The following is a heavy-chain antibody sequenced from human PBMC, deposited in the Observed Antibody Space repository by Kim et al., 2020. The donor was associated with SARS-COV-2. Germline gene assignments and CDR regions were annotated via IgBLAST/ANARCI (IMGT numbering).Heavy chain of an antibody. J-gene: IGHJ1*01. Sequence: GGSLRLSCAASGFTFDDYAMHWVRQAPGKGLEWVSLISGDGGSTYYADSVKGRFTISRDNSKNSLYLQMNSLRTEDTALYYCAKDIPSSSWWKYFQHWGQGTLVTVSS. D-gene: IGHD6-13*01. CDR3: AKDIPSSSWWKYFQH. CDR1: GFTFDDYA. V-gene: IGHV3-43*02. CDR2: ISGDGGST.